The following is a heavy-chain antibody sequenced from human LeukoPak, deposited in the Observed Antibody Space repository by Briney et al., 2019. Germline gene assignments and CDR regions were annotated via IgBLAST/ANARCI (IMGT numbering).Heavy chain of an antibody. D-gene: IGHD3-16*01. J-gene: IGHJ4*02. Sequence: PSETLSLTCTVSGYSISSGHFWSWIRQPPGKGLEWIGSIYGSGTTYYDPPLRSRVSISADTSKNHFSLELSSATAADTAVYYCASVGGGSPYWGQGTLVTVSS. V-gene: IGHV4-38-2*02. CDR1: GYSISSGHF. CDR2: IYGSGTT. CDR3: ASVGGGSPY.